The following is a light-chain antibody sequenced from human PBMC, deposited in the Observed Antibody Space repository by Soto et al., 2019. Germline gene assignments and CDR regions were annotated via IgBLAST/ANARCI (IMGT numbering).Light chain of an antibody. Sequence: DIQITQSPCSLSASVGDRVTITCRASQTIVTYLNWYQQKPGNAPKLLIYAASNLQNGVPSRFSGSGSGTDFTLTISSLQPDDFAVYYCQQYGSLSWTFGQGTKVDI. CDR3: QQYGSLSWT. J-gene: IGKJ1*01. V-gene: IGKV1-39*01. CDR1: QTIVTY. CDR2: AAS.